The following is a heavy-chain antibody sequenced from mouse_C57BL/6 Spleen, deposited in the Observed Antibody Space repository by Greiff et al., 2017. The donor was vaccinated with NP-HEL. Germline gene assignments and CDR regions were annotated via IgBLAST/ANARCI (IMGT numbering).Heavy chain of an antibody. V-gene: IGHV5-4*01. CDR3: ARESPTYWYFDV. Sequence: EVQGVESGGGLVKPGGSLKLSCAASGFTFSSYAMSWVRQTPEKRLEWVATISDGGSYTYYPDNVKGRFTISRDNAKNNLYLQMSHLTSEDTAMYYCARESPTYWYFDVWGTGTTVTVSS. CDR1: GFTFSSYA. J-gene: IGHJ1*03. D-gene: IGHD2-10*01. CDR2: ISDGGSYT.